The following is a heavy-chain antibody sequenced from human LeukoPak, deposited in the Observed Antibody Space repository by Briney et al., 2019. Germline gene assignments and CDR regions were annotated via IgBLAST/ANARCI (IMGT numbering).Heavy chain of an antibody. V-gene: IGHV3-23*01. CDR2: IYENGGTT. D-gene: IGHD1-1*01. J-gene: IGHJ4*02. CDR1: GFTFRSHA. CDR3: VRQQTPHGNFDY. Sequence: GGSLRLSCVGSGFTFRSHAMSWVRQAPEKGLEFVSGIYENGGTTYYADSVKGRFSISRDNSKNTLYLQMDSLRAEDTAVYYCVRQQTPHGNFDYWGQGTLVTVSS.